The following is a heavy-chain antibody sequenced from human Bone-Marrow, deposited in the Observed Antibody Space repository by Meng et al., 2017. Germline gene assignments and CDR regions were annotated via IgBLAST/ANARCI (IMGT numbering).Heavy chain of an antibody. CDR3: TIYISGHT. J-gene: IGHJ3*02. Sequence: GESLKISCAVSGVSFRDSDIHWVRQASGKGLEWVGRIGGKPKSYAAAYAASVRGRFSISRDDSRTTAFLQMNSLKTEDTAVYYCTIYISGHTWGPGTLVTVSS. CDR2: IGGKPKSYAA. V-gene: IGHV3-73*01. D-gene: IGHD6-19*01. CDR1: GVSFRDSD.